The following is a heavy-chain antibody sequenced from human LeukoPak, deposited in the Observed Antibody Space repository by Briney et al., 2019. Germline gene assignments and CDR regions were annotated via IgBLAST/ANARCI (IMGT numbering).Heavy chain of an antibody. V-gene: IGHV4-59*08. CDR3: ARRGSGYSSWD. CDR1: GGSISGYY. Sequence: PSETLSLTCTVSGGSISGYYWSWIRQPPGKGLEWIGYISYSGSTNYNPSLKSRVTISVDTSKNQFSLRLSSVTAADTAVYYCARRGSGYSSWDWGQGTRVTVS. D-gene: IGHD5-18*01. CDR2: ISYSGST. J-gene: IGHJ1*01.